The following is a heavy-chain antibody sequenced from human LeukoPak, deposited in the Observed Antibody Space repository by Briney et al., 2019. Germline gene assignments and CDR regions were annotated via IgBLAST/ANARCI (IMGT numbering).Heavy chain of an antibody. Sequence: GGSLRLSCAASGFTFSGSAMHWARQASGKGLEWLGRIRSKAGIYATAYAESVKGRFTVSRDDSKNTAYLQMNSLKTEDTAVYYCTRSGSGWYYDYWGQGTLVTVSS. CDR1: GFTFSGSA. D-gene: IGHD6-19*01. CDR2: IRSKAGIYAT. V-gene: IGHV3-73*01. J-gene: IGHJ4*02. CDR3: TRSGSGWYYDY.